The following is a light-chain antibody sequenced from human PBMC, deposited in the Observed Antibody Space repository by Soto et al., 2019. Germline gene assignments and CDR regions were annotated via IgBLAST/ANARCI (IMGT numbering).Light chain of an antibody. CDR3: SSYTTSRTLV. Sequence: QSALTQPASVSGSPGQSITISCTGTSSDVGGYNYVSWYQQHPGKVPKLMIFAVSNRPSGVSNRFSGSKSGNTASLTISGLQAEDEADYYCSSYTTSRTLVFGPGTRSPS. CDR1: SSDVGGYNY. V-gene: IGLV2-14*01. J-gene: IGLJ1*01. CDR2: AVS.